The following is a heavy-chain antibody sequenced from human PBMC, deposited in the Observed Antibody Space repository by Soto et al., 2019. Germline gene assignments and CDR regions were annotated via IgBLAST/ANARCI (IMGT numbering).Heavy chain of an antibody. J-gene: IGHJ4*02. CDR3: XXXXXXXXXXXGYXX. D-gene: IGHD3-22*01. CDR2: IYYSGST. Sequence: QVQLQESGPGLVKPSETLSLTCTVSGXXXXXXXXXXXRQXXGKXLEWIGYIYYSGSTNYNPSLKSRVTISVDTSKNQFSLKLSSXXAXXXXXXXXXXXXXXXXXXXGYXXWXQGTLVTVSS. CDR1: GXXXXXXX. V-gene: IGHV4-59*01.